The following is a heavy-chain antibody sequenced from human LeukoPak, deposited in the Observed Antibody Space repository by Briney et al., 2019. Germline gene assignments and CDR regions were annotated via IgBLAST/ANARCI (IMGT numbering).Heavy chain of an antibody. V-gene: IGHV1-69*06. Sequence: SVKVSCKASGGTFSSYAISWVRQAPGQGLEWMGGIIPIFGTANYAQKFQGRVTITADKSTSTAYMELSSLRSEDTAVYYCAREEGGGYSGYVTIDYWGQGTLVTVSS. CDR2: IIPIFGTA. CDR1: GGTFSSYA. J-gene: IGHJ4*02. CDR3: AREEGGGYSGYVTIDY. D-gene: IGHD5-12*01.